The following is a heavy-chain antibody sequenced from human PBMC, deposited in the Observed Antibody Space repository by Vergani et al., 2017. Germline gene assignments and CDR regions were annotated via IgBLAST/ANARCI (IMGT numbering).Heavy chain of an antibody. CDR2: IKQDGSEK. Sequence: EVQLVESGGGLVQPGGSLRLSCAASGFTFSSYWMSWVRQAPGKGLEWVANIKQDGSEKYYVDSVKGRFTISRDNAKNSLYLQMNSLRAEDTAVYYCAKGYSGYDFHTFDYWGQGTLVTVSS. CDR1: GFTFSSYW. D-gene: IGHD5-12*01. CDR3: AKGYSGYDFHTFDY. V-gene: IGHV3-7*03. J-gene: IGHJ4*02.